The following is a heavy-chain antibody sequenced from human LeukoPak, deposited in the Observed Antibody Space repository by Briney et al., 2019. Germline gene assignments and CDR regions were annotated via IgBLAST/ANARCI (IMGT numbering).Heavy chain of an antibody. Sequence: GGSLRLSCEASGFTVSSNYMSWVRQAPGKGLEWVSVIYSGGSTYYADSVKGRFTIFRDNSKNTVYLQMNSLRAEDTAVYYCARASWRYCSSTSCYGNWFDPWGQGTLVTVSS. CDR3: ARASWRYCSSTSCYGNWFDP. D-gene: IGHD2-2*01. CDR2: IYSGGST. V-gene: IGHV3-53*01. J-gene: IGHJ5*02. CDR1: GFTVSSNY.